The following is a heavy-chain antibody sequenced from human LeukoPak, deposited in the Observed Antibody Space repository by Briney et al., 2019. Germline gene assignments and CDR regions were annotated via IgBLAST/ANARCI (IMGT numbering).Heavy chain of an antibody. J-gene: IGHJ4*02. CDR3: ARQADDSSSSLVYFDY. D-gene: IGHD6-6*01. Sequence: SETLSLTCAVSGGSISSHYWSWIRQPPAQGLEWIGFIYYSGTTKYNSSLKSRVTISADTSKNQFSLKLSSVTAADTAVYYCARQADDSSSSLVYFDYWGQGTLVTVSS. CDR2: IYYSGTT. CDR1: GGSISSHY. V-gene: IGHV4-59*08.